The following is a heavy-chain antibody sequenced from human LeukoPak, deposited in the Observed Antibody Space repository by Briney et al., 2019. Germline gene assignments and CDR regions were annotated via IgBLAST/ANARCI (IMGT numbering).Heavy chain of an antibody. CDR3: ARGPFHAPADY. J-gene: IGHJ4*02. V-gene: IGHV4-34*01. CDR2: INHSGST. CDR1: GGSFSGYY. D-gene: IGHD2/OR15-2a*01. Sequence: SETLSLTCAVYGGSFSGYYWSWIRQPPGKGLEWIGEINHSGSTNYNPSLKSRVTISVDTSKNQFSLKLSSVTAADTAVYYCARGPFHAPADYWGQGTLVTVSS.